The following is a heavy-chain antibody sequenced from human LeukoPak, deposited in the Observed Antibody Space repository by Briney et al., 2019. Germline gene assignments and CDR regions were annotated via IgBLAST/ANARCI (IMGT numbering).Heavy chain of an antibody. CDR1: GFTFSSYS. CDR3: ARDLGQYYDTSDNWFDP. CDR2: ISSSSSYI. D-gene: IGHD3-22*01. J-gene: IGHJ5*02. Sequence: GGSLRLSCAASGFTFSSYSMNWVRQAPGKGLEWISSISSSSSYIYYADSVKGRFTISRDNAKNSLYLQMNSLRAEDTAVYYCARDLGQYYDTSDNWFDPWGQGTLVTVSS. V-gene: IGHV3-21*01.